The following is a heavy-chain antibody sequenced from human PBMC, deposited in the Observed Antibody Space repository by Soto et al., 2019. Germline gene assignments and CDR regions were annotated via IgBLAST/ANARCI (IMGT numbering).Heavy chain of an antibody. CDR2: ISAINGKA. D-gene: IGHD6-13*01. CDR3: ARERYSSSWY. CDR1: GYTFASYG. Sequence: XSVKVSCKASGYTFASYGISWVRQAPGQGLEWMGWISAINGKANYAQKFQGRVTITADESTSTAYMELSSLRSEDTAVYYCARERYSSSWYWGQGTLVTVSS. V-gene: IGHV1-18*01. J-gene: IGHJ4*02.